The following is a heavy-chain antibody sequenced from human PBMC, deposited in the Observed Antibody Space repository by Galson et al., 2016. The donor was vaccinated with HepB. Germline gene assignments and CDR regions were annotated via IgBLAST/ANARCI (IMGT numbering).Heavy chain of an antibody. D-gene: IGHD5-18*01. CDR2: ISVDGTNK. V-gene: IGHV3-30*04. CDR3: VSGYSRDFEY. Sequence: SLRLSCAASGFTFSDSPMHWVRQAPGEGLEWVAVISVDGTNKHYAESVKGRFTVSRDSSKTTLHLEMISLRPEDTAVYYCVSGYSRDFEYWGQGALVTVSS. CDR1: GFTFSDSP. J-gene: IGHJ4*02.